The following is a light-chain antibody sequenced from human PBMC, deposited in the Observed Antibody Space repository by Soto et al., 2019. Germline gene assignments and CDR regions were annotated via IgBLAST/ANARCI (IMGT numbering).Light chain of an antibody. CDR2: DAS. V-gene: IGKV3-11*01. J-gene: IGKJ4*01. CDR1: QSVSSY. CDR3: QHFDSSPT. Sequence: EIVLTQSPATLSLSPGERATLSCRASQSVSSYLAWYQQKPGQAPRLLIYDASNRATGIPARFSGSGSGTESTLTISRLEPEDFAVYFCQHFDSSPTFGGGTKVEIK.